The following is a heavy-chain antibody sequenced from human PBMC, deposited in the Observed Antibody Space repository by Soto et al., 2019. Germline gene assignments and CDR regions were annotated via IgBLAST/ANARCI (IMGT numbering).Heavy chain of an antibody. CDR3: ARAGAGHFDP. V-gene: IGHV1-46*04. Sequence: QVQLVQSGAEVRKPGASVKVSCKASGYTFTTYNMHWVRQAPGQGLEWMGVINPSVGSTSYAQKLQGRVPMTRDTAPSRVYMELSSLRSEDTAVYYCARAGAGHFDPWGQGTLVTVSS. CDR2: INPSVGST. CDR1: GYTFTTYN. D-gene: IGHD3-10*01. J-gene: IGHJ5*02.